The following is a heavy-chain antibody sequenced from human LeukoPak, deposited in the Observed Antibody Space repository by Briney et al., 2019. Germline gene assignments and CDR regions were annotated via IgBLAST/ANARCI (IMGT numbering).Heavy chain of an antibody. Sequence: SETLSLTCAVYGGSFSGYYWSWIRQPPGKGLEWIGEINHSGSTNYNPSLKSRVTISVDTSKNQFSLKLSSVTAADTAVYYCARGARLDDYSNYYFDYWGQGTLVTVSS. V-gene: IGHV4-34*01. J-gene: IGHJ4*02. CDR1: GGSFSGYY. CDR2: INHSGST. D-gene: IGHD4-11*01. CDR3: ARGARLDDYSNYYFDY.